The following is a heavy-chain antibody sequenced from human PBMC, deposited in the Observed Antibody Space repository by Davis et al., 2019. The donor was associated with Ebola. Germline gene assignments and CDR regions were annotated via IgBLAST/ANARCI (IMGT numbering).Heavy chain of an antibody. V-gene: IGHV4-59*01. D-gene: IGHD4-17*01. J-gene: IGHJ6*02. CDR3: ARGNYGDYIVLYYYNMDV. CDR2: IHYLGNT. Sequence: SETLSLTCTVSGGSITNYFWSWIRQPPGKGLEWIGNIHYLGNTNYNPSLKSRVTMSVDTSKNPFSLKLSSVTAADTAVYYCARGNYGDYIVLYYYNMDVWGQGTTVTVSS. CDR1: GGSITNYF.